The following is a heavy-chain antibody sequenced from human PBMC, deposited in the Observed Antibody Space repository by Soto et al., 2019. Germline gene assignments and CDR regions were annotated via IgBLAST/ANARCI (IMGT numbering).Heavy chain of an antibody. CDR2: ISGSGGST. CDR1: VFTFSSYA. CDR3: AKDHRYDYVWGSYRYLNWFDP. J-gene: IGHJ5*02. D-gene: IGHD3-16*02. Sequence: GGALRLSCAASVFTFSSYAMSWVRQAPGKGLEWVSAISGSGGSTYYADSVKGRFTISRDNSKNTLYLQMNSLRAEDTAVYYCAKDHRYDYVWGSYRYLNWFDPWGQGTLVTVSS. V-gene: IGHV3-23*01.